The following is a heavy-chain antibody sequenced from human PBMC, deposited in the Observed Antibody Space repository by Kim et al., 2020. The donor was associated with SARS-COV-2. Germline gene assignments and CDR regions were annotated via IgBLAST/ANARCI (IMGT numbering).Heavy chain of an antibody. V-gene: IGHV3-33*06. CDR3: AKDCQADYGGGWYSGMDV. J-gene: IGHJ6*02. Sequence: VKGRFTISRDNSKNTLYLQMNSLRAEDTAVYYCAKDCQADYGGGWYSGMDVWGQGTTVTVSS. D-gene: IGHD4-17*01.